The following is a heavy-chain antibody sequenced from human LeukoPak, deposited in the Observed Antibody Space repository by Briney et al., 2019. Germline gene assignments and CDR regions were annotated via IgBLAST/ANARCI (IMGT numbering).Heavy chain of an antibody. V-gene: IGHV3-9*01. CDR3: ARDIVRYCSSTSCPGRGMDV. CDR2: ISSNSGSI. Sequence: GGSLRLSCAASGFTFDDYAMHWVRPAPGKGLEWDSGISSNSGSIGYADSVKGRFTISRDNAKSSLYLQMNSLRAEDTALYYCARDIVRYCSSTSCPGRGMDVWGQGTTVTVSS. CDR1: GFTFDDYA. J-gene: IGHJ6*02. D-gene: IGHD2-2*01.